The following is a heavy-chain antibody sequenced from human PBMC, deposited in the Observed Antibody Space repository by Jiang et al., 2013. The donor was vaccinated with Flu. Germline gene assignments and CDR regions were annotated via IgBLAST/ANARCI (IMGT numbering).Heavy chain of an antibody. CDR3: ARSYCGGDCYSMFGYSYYGMDV. V-gene: IGHV4-59*08. J-gene: IGHJ6*02. Sequence: GPGLVKPSETLSLTCTVSGGSISSYYWSWIRQPPGKGLEWIGYIYYSGSTNYNPSLKSRVTISIDTSTNQFSLKLISVTAPDTAVYYCARSYCGGDCYSMFGYSYYGMDVWGQGTTVTVSS. CDR2: IYYSGST. CDR1: GGSISSYY. D-gene: IGHD2-21*02.